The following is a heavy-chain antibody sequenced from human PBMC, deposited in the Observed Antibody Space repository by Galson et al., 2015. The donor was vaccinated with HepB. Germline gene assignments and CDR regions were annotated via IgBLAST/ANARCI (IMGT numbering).Heavy chain of an antibody. Sequence: SLRLSCAASGFTFSSYAMHWVRQAPGKGLEWVAVISYDGSNKYYADSVKGRFTISRDNSKNTLYLQMNSLRAEDTAVYYCARYSSGWYPKYFDYWGQGTLVTVSS. CDR2: ISYDGSNK. CDR3: ARYSSGWYPKYFDY. D-gene: IGHD6-19*01. J-gene: IGHJ4*02. CDR1: GFTFSSYA. V-gene: IGHV3-30*04.